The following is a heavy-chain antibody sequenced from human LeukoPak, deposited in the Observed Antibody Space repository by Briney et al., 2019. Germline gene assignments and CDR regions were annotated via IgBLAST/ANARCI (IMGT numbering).Heavy chain of an antibody. CDR2: INSDGSST. D-gene: IGHD2-15*01. Sequence: GGSLRLSCAASGFSITTYGMHWVRQAPGKGLVWVSRINSDGSSTSYADSVKGRFTISRDNAKNTLYLQMNSLRAEDTAVYYCARWGYCSGGSCYGGEPFDYWGQGTLVTVSS. CDR1: GFSITTYG. V-gene: IGHV3-74*01. J-gene: IGHJ4*02. CDR3: ARWGYCSGGSCYGGEPFDY.